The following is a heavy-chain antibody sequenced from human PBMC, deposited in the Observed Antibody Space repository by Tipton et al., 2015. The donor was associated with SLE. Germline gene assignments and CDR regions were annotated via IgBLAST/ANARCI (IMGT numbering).Heavy chain of an antibody. Sequence: SLRLSCAASGFTFSSYWMHWVRQAPGKGLVWVSRINSDESSRSYADSVKGRFTISRDNAKNTLYLQMNSLRAEDTAVYYCARDRTTAYYYYFYMDVWGKGTMVTVSS. J-gene: IGHJ6*03. D-gene: IGHD1/OR15-1a*01. CDR1: GFTFSSYW. CDR3: ARDRTTAYYYYFYMDV. CDR2: INSDESSR. V-gene: IGHV3-74*01.